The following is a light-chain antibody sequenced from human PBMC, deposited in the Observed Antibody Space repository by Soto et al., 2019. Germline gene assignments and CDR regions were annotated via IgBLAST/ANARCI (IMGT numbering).Light chain of an antibody. Sequence: QPVLTQPPSPSGTPGQRVTISCSGSSSNIASNFVYWYHQLPGTAPKLLLYRNNQWPSGVPDRFSGSNSGTSASLAISEFRPEDEADFYCAACDDTLSAFYVFGTGTKLTVL. V-gene: IGLV1-47*01. CDR1: SSNIASNF. J-gene: IGLJ1*01. CDR2: RNN. CDR3: AACDDTLSAFYV.